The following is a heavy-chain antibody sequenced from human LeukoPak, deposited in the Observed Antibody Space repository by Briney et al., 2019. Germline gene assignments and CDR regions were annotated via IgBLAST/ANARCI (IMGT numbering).Heavy chain of an antibody. Sequence: SETLSLTCTVSGGSISSGGYYWSWIRQHPGKGLEWIGYIYYSGSTYYNPSLESRVTISVDTSKNQFSLKLSSVTAADTAVYYCAREAKSIAARLFYYYGMDVWGQGTTVTVSS. CDR3: AREAKSIAARLFYYYGMDV. CDR2: IYYSGST. V-gene: IGHV4-31*03. CDR1: GGSISSGGYY. D-gene: IGHD6-6*01. J-gene: IGHJ6*02.